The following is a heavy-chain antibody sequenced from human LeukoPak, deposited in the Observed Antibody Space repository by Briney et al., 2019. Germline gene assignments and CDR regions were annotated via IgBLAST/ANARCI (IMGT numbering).Heavy chain of an antibody. V-gene: IGHV3-7*01. CDR3: ARGSDYGDGDY. CDR1: GFTFSSYW. J-gene: IGHJ4*02. D-gene: IGHD4-17*01. Sequence: PGGSLRLSCAASGFTFSSYWMSWVRQAPGKGLEWVANIKQDGSEKYYVDSVKSRFTISRDNAKNSLYLQMSSLRAEDTAVYYCARGSDYGDGDYWGQGTLVTVSS. CDR2: IKQDGSEK.